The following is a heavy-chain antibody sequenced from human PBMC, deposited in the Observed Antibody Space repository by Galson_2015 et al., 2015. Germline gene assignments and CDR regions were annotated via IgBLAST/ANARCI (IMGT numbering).Heavy chain of an antibody. CDR2: IKQDGSEK. J-gene: IGHJ2*01. CDR3: ARENPGYYDSSGYYYVHYWYFDL. Sequence: SLRLSCAASGSTFSSYWMSWVRQAPGKGLEWVANIKQDGSEKYYVDSVKGRFTISRDNAKNSLYLQMNSLRAEDTAVYYCARENPGYYDSSGYYYVHYWYFDLWGRGTLVTVSS. D-gene: IGHD3-22*01. CDR1: GSTFSSYW. V-gene: IGHV3-7*01.